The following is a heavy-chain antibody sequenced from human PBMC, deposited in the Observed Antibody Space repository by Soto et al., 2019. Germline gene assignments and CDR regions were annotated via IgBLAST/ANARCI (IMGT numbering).Heavy chain of an antibody. CDR2: ISWNSDTV. Sequence: EVQLVESGGGLVLPGTSLRLSCAASGFTFDDYAMHWVRQAPGKGLEWVSGISWNSDTVVYADSVKGRFTISRDNAKNSLFLQMNSLRTEDTALFYCAKSLRRKRITGWANVFDVWGRGTMVTVSS. V-gene: IGHV3-9*01. CDR1: GFTFDDYA. J-gene: IGHJ3*01. CDR3: AKSLRRKRITGWANVFDV. D-gene: IGHD3-16*01.